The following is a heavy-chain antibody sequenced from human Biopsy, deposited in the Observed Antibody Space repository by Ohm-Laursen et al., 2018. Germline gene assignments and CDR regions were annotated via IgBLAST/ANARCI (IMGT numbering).Heavy chain of an antibody. V-gene: IGHV1-18*01. Sequence: SVKVSCKASGYTFTSYAISWVRQAPGQGLEWMGWSSGYNGKTNYAQKFQGRLIMTTDTSTSTAYMELSSLRSDDTAVYYCATKLTGYFHHWGQGTLVIVSS. CDR3: ATKLTGYFHH. J-gene: IGHJ1*01. CDR1: GYTFTSYA. D-gene: IGHD3-9*01. CDR2: SSGYNGKT.